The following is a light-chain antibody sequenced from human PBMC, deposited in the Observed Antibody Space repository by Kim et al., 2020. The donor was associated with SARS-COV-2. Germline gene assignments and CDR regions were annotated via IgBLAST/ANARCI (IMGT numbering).Light chain of an antibody. CDR1: SGSIDDNY. V-gene: IGLV6-57*03. Sequence: GKTATISGTRSSGSIDDNYVQWYQQRPGGVPTTVIYEDDQRPSGVSDRFSGSIDNSSNSASLTISGLRTEDEADYYCQSYNRDNVIFGGGTQLTVL. J-gene: IGLJ2*01. CDR3: QSYNRDNVI. CDR2: EDD.